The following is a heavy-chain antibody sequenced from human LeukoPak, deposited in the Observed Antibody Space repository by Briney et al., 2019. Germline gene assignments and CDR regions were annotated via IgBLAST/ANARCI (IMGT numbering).Heavy chain of an antibody. Sequence: SETLSLTCTVSGYSISSGYYWGWIRQPPGKGLEWIGSIYHSGSTYYNPSLKSRVTISVDTSKNQFSLKLSSVTAADTAVYYCAYRSNFDYWGQGTLVTVSS. CDR2: IYHSGST. CDR1: GYSISSGYY. V-gene: IGHV4-38-2*02. J-gene: IGHJ4*02. CDR3: AYRSNFDY.